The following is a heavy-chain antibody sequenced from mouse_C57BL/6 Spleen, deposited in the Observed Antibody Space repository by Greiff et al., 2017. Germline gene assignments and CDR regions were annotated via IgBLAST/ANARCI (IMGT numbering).Heavy chain of an antibody. CDR1: GYTFTDYE. J-gene: IGHJ2*01. CDR2: IDPETGGT. V-gene: IGHV1-15*01. CDR3: AYGSRRLSYFDY. D-gene: IGHD1-1*01. Sequence: VQLQESGAELVRPGASVTLSCKASGYTFTDYEMHWVKQTPVHGLEWIGAIDPETGGTAYNQKFKGKAILTADKSSSTAYMELRSLTSEDSAVYYCAYGSRRLSYFDYWGQGTTLTVSS.